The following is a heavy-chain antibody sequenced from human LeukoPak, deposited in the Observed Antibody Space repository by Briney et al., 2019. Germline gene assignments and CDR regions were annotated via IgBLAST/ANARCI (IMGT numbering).Heavy chain of an antibody. J-gene: IGHJ4*02. CDR2: IYYSGST. Sequence: SETLSLTCTVSGGSISSSSYYWGWIRQPPGKGLEWIGSIYYSGSTYYNPSLKSRVTISVDTSKNQFSLKLSSVTAADTAVYYCASGLAHFDYWGQGTLVTVSS. D-gene: IGHD6-19*01. CDR1: GGSISSSSYY. CDR3: ASGLAHFDY. V-gene: IGHV4-39*07.